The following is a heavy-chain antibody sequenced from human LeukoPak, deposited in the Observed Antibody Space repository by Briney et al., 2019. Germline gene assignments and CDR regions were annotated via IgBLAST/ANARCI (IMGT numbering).Heavy chain of an antibody. D-gene: IGHD6-19*01. CDR2: ISRSGENT. CDR3: ARVQGLIDPFDI. J-gene: IGHJ3*02. CDR1: GLTLSNSA. V-gene: IGHV3-23*01. Sequence: GGSLRLSCAASGLTLSNSAMGWVRQAPGKGLEWVSVISRSGENTYYADSAKGRFTVSRDSSKNTLYVQMNSLRAEDTAIYCCARVQGLIDPFDIWGQGTLVTVSS.